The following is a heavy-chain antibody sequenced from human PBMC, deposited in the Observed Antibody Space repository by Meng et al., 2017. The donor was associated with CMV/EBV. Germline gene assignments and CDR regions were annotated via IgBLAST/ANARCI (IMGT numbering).Heavy chain of an antibody. CDR3: ARNPLKAHLGWELTNFDY. Sequence: SETLSLTCIVSGGSISSYYWSWIRQPPGKGLEWIGYISYSGSTNYNPSLKSRVTISVDTSKNQFSLKLNSVTAADTAVYYCARNPLKAHLGWELTNFDYWGQGTLVTVSS. V-gene: IGHV4-59*01. CDR1: GGSISSYY. J-gene: IGHJ4*02. CDR2: ISYSGST. D-gene: IGHD1-26*01.